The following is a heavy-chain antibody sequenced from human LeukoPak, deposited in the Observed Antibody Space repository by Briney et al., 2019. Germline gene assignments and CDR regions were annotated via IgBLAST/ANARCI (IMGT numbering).Heavy chain of an antibody. V-gene: IGHV5-51*01. CDR1: GYSFTSYW. CDR3: ARRVTMVRGVTAFDY. CDR2: IYPGDSDT. Sequence: GASLKISCKGSGYSFTSYWIGWVRQMPGKGLEWMGIIYPGDSDTRYSPSFQGQVTISADKSISTAYLQWSSLKASDTAMYYCARRVTMVRGVTAFDYWGQGTLVTVSS. D-gene: IGHD3-10*01. J-gene: IGHJ4*02.